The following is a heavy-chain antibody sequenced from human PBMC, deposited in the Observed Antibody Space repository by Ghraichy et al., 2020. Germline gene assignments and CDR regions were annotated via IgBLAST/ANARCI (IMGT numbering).Heavy chain of an antibody. D-gene: IGHD6-19*01. J-gene: IGHJ4*02. CDR1: GFTFSSYA. CDR3: AKMAGFSSGWQPDY. Sequence: LSLTCAASGFTFSSYAMSWVRQAPGKGLEWVSGISGGGGSTYYADSVKGRFTLSRDNSKNTLYLQMNSLRAEDTAVYYCAKMAGFSSGWQPDYWGQGTLVTVSS. V-gene: IGHV3-23*01. CDR2: ISGGGGST.